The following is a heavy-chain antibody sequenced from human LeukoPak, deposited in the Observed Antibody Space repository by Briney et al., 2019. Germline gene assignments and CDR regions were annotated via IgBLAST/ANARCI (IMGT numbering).Heavy chain of an antibody. V-gene: IGHV1-2*02. CDR2: INPNSGGT. CDR1: GHTFTDYY. CDR3: ARARWQLVPYFDS. J-gene: IGHJ4*02. D-gene: IGHD6-6*01. Sequence: GASVKVSCKASGHTFTDYYMHWVRQAPGQGLEWMGWINPNSGGTNFAQKFQGRVAMTRDTSISTAYLELGSLRSDDTAVYFCARARWQLVPYFDSWGQGTLVTASS.